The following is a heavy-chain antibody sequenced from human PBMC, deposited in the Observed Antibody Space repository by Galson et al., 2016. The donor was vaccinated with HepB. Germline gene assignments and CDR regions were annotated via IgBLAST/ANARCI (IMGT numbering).Heavy chain of an antibody. V-gene: IGHV3-21*01. J-gene: IGHJ4*02. CDR3: ARDGHLSYFDF. Sequence: SLRLSCAASGFSFKLWTLSWVRQAPGKGPEWLSSINPSGSQIFYSESVRGRFTISRDNANNSLYLHISSLRVDDTAVYYCARDGHLSYFDFWGQGTLVAVS. CDR2: INPSGSQI. CDR1: GFSFKLWT.